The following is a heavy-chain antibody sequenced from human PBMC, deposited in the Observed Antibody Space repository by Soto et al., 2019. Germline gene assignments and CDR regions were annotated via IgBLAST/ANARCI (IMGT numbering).Heavy chain of an antibody. J-gene: IGHJ4*02. Sequence: QVQLQESGPGLVKPSETLSVTCSVSGASVSSGSHYWSWIRQSPGKGLEWIGFIYYSGSTNYNPSLTDRVTISVDTSKNQSSLKVSSVTDADTAVYFCARDPLAYSSSHFFDLWGQRNLVTVSS. V-gene: IGHV4-61*01. CDR3: ARDPLAYSSSHFFDL. D-gene: IGHD6-6*01. CDR1: GASVSSGSHY. CDR2: IYYSGST.